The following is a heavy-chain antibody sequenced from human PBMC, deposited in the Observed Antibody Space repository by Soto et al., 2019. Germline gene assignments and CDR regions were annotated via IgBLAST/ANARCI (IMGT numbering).Heavy chain of an antibody. CDR3: ARVHTGANDY. D-gene: IGHD2-2*02. CDR2: ISGSGGST. J-gene: IGHJ4*02. CDR1: GFTFSSYA. Sequence: GGSLRLSCAASGFTFSSYAMGWVRQAPGKGLEWVSAISGSGGSTYYADSVKGRFTISRDNSKNTLYLQMNSLRAEDTAVYYCARVHTGANDYWGQGTLVTVSS. V-gene: IGHV3-23*01.